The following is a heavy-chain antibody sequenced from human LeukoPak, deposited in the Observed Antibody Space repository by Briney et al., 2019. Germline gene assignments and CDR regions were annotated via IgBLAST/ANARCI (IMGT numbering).Heavy chain of an antibody. Sequence: GGSLRLSCAASGFTVSSNYMSWVRQAPGKGLEWVSVIYGGGSTYYADSVKGRFTISRDNSKNTLYLQMNSLRAEDTAVYYCARGPSGFGYYYYMDVWGKGTTVTVSS. D-gene: IGHD3-3*01. CDR1: GFTVSSNY. CDR3: ARGPSGFGYYYYMDV. CDR2: IYGGGST. J-gene: IGHJ6*03. V-gene: IGHV3-66*02.